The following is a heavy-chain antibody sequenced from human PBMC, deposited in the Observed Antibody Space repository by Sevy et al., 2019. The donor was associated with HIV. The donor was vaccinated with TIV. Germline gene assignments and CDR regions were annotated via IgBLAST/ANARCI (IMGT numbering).Heavy chain of an antibody. CDR1: GYTFSGYS. V-gene: IGHV1-18*01. CDR2: MNTYNGNT. D-gene: IGHD1-26*01. CDR3: ARDPWEKSFDY. J-gene: IGHJ4*02. Sequence: ASVKVSCKASGYTFSGYSTSWVRQAPGQGLDWMGWMNTYNGNTKYAQKVQGRVTMTTDTSTSTAYMELRGLRSDDTAVYYCARDPWEKSFDYWGQGTLVTVSS.